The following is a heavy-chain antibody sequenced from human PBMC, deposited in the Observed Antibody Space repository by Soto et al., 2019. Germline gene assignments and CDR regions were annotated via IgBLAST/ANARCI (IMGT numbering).Heavy chain of an antibody. V-gene: IGHV3-23*01. CDR3: AKDLAYDFWSDPIPPLIDY. J-gene: IGHJ4*02. CDR1: GFTFSSYA. CDR2: ISGSGGST. Sequence: GGSLRLSCAASGFTFSSYAMSWVRQAPGKGLEWVSAISGSGGSTYYADSVKGRFTISRDNSKNTLYLQMNSLRAEDTAVYYCAKDLAYDFWSDPIPPLIDYWGQGTLVTVSS. D-gene: IGHD3-3*01.